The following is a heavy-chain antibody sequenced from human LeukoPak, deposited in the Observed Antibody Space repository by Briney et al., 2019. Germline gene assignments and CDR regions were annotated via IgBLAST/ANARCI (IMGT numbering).Heavy chain of an antibody. V-gene: IGHV4-59*08. CDR3: ARHLANVRWGVNPRWFDP. CDR2: IYHTGNI. J-gene: IGHJ5*02. CDR1: GASITSYY. Sequence: SETLSLTCTVSGASITSYYWTWIRQPPGKGLEWIGYIYHTGNIKYSPSLNSRVTISIDTSNNQLSLKLTSETAADTAVYYCARHLANVRWGVNPRWFDPWGQGTLVTVSS. D-gene: IGHD3-10*02.